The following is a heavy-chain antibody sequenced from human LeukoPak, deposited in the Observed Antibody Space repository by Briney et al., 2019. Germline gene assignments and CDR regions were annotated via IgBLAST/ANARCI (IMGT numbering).Heavy chain of an antibody. J-gene: IGHJ4*02. Sequence: PSETLSLTCAVYGGSFSGYYWSWIRQPPGKGLEWLGEINHSGSTNYNPSLKSRVTISVDTSKNQFSLKLSSVTAADTAVYYCATLRLSGYSYGTFDYWGQGTLVTVSS. CDR2: INHSGST. CDR3: ATLRLSGYSYGTFDY. CDR1: GGSFSGYY. D-gene: IGHD5-18*01. V-gene: IGHV4-34*01.